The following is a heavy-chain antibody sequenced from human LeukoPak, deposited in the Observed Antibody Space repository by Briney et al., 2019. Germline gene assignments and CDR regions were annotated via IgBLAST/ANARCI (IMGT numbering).Heavy chain of an antibody. Sequence: GASVKVSCKASGYNFINYALHWVRLAPGQRLEWMGWINAASGDTEYSQNFQGRVTITRDTSASTAYMELSRLRSEDTAVYYCARDVYSGYDLTHWGQGTLVTVSS. CDR2: INAASGDT. D-gene: IGHD5-12*01. CDR3: ARDVYSGYDLTH. CDR1: GYNFINYA. V-gene: IGHV1-3*01. J-gene: IGHJ4*02.